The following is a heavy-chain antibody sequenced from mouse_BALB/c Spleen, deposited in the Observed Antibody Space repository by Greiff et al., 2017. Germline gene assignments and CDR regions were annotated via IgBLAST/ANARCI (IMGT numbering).Heavy chain of an antibody. Sequence: EVKLVESGGGLVKPGGSLKLSCAASGFTFSSYAMSWVRQSPEKRLEWVAEISSGGSYTYYPDTVTGRFTISRDNAKNTLYLEMSSLRSEDTAMYYCASYGSVLAYWGQGTLVTVSA. CDR1: GFTFSSYA. CDR3: ASYGSVLAY. J-gene: IGHJ3*01. D-gene: IGHD1-1*01. V-gene: IGHV5-9-4*01. CDR2: ISSGGSYT.